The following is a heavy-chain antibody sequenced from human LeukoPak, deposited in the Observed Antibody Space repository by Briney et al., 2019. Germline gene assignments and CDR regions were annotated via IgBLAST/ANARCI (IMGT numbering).Heavy chain of an antibody. J-gene: IGHJ4*02. Sequence: PSQTLSLTCTVSGGSISSGDYYWSWIRQPPGKGLEWIGYIYYSGSTYYNPSLKSRVTISVDTSKNQFSLKLSSVTAADTAIYYCARHSSGSYFHFDSWGQGTLVTVSS. CDR1: GGSISSGDYY. CDR2: IYYSGST. CDR3: ARHSSGSYFHFDS. D-gene: IGHD1-26*01. V-gene: IGHV4-30-4*01.